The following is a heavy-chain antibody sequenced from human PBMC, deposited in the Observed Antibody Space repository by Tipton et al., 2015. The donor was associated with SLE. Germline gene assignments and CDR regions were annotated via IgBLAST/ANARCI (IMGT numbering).Heavy chain of an antibody. Sequence: QLVQSGAEVKKPGASVKVSCKASGYTFTGYYMHWVRQAPGQGLEWMGWINPNSGGTNYAQKFQGRVTMTRDTSISTAYMELSRLRSDDTAVYYCATPSAPCGDFWRGYLFDSGGQGTLVTVSS. CDR3: ATPSAPCGDFWRGYLFDS. J-gene: IGHJ4*02. D-gene: IGHD3-3*01. CDR2: INPNSGGT. CDR1: GYTFTGYY. V-gene: IGHV1-2*02.